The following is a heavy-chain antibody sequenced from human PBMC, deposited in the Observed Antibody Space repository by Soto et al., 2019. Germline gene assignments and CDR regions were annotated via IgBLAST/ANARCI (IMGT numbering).Heavy chain of an antibody. CDR3: AKSPNFYCSSYHCYKYYFDY. CDR2: ISYDGSDK. V-gene: IGHV3-30*18. CDR1: GFTFNTFG. D-gene: IGHD2-2*01. Sequence: QPGGSLRLSCAASGFTFNTFGMHWVRQAPGKGLEWVAVISYDGSDKYYSDSVRGRFTISRDNSMNTLYLQMNSLRTEDTAVYYCAKSPNFYCSSYHCYKYYFDYWGQGA. J-gene: IGHJ4*02.